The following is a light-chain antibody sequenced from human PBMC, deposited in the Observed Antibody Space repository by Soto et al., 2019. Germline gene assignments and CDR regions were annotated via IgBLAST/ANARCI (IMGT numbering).Light chain of an antibody. V-gene: IGKV3-20*01. CDR2: GAS. J-gene: IGKJ5*01. CDR3: LHYGGSPLT. Sequence: EIVLTQSPGTLSLKPGERATLSCRASQSVNSDYLAWFQQKPGQAPRLLIYGASTRTTGIPDRFSGSGSGTDFTLTIGRLEPGDFAVYYCLHYGGSPLTFGQGTRLEIK. CDR1: QSVNSDY.